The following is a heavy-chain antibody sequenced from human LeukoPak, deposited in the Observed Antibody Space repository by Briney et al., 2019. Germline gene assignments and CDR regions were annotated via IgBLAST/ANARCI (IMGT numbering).Heavy chain of an antibody. CDR3: ARGNRLYTSSWSSLAFDV. J-gene: IGHJ3*01. CDR1: GYTFTSYD. V-gene: IGHV1-8*01. CDR2: MNPISGYT. Sequence: ASVKVSCKASGYTFTSYDINWVRQATGQGLEWMGWMNPISGYTGFAQNFQGRVTMTGKISISTAYMELSSLKSEDAAVYYCARGNRLYTSSWSSLAFDVWGQGTMVTVSS. D-gene: IGHD6-13*01.